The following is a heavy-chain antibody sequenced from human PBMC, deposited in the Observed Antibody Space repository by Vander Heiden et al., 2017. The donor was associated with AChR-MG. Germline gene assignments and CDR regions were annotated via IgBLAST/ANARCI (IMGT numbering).Heavy chain of an antibody. D-gene: IGHD6-19*01. Sequence: QVQLVQSGAEVKKPGASVTVSCKASGSTFPGYYMHWGRQAPGQGLEWMGWINPNSGGTNYAQKFQGRVTMTRDTSISTAYMELSRLRSDDTAVYYCASSREGIAVALFDYWGQGTLVTVSS. V-gene: IGHV1-2*02. CDR2: INPNSGGT. CDR1: GSTFPGYY. CDR3: ASSREGIAVALFDY. J-gene: IGHJ4*02.